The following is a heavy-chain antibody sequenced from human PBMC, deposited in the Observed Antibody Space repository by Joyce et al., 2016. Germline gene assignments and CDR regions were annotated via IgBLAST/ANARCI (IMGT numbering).Heavy chain of an antibody. CDR2: IKPNSGGT. CDR3: AREGRVVVLAATRGMAWFDP. V-gene: IGHV1-2*02. Sequence: QVQLVQSGAEVKKPGASVKVSCKASGYTLTDYHMHWVRQAPGQGLEWMGWIKPNSGGTNYAQKFQGRVTMTRDTSISTAYMELSRLRSDDTAVYYCAREGRVVVLAATRGMAWFDPWGQGTLVTVSS. D-gene: IGHD2-15*01. J-gene: IGHJ5*02. CDR1: GYTLTDYH.